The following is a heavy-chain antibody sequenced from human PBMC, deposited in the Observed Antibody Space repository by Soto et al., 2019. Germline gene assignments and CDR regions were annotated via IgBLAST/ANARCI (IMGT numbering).Heavy chain of an antibody. Sequence: GGSLRLSCAASGFTFSDYYMSWIRQAPGKGLEWVSYISSSGSTIYYADSVKGRFTISRDNAKNSLYLQMNSLRAEDTAVYYCARVYRDTIFRRPYYYYMDVWGKGTTVTVSS. V-gene: IGHV3-11*01. CDR2: ISSSGSTI. D-gene: IGHD3-9*01. J-gene: IGHJ6*03. CDR1: GFTFSDYY. CDR3: ARVYRDTIFRRPYYYYMDV.